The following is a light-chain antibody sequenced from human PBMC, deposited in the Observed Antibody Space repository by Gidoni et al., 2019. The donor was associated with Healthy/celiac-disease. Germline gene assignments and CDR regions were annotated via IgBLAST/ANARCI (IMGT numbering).Light chain of an antibody. CDR3: CSYAGSSTSWV. V-gene: IGLV2-23*01. Sequence: QSALTQPASVSGSPGQSITISCTGTSSDVGSYNLVSWYQQHPGKAPKLMIYEGSKRPSGVSNRFSGSKSGNTAPLTISGLQAEDEADYYCCSYAGSSTSWVFGGWTKLTVL. CDR1: SSDVGSYNL. CDR2: EGS. J-gene: IGLJ3*02.